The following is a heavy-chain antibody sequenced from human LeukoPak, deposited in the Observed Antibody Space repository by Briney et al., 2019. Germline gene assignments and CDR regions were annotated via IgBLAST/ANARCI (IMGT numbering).Heavy chain of an antibody. CDR3: AKDIEVVAARIYYYYGMDV. CDR2: ISGSGGST. D-gene: IGHD2-15*01. V-gene: IGHV3-23*01. CDR1: GFTFSSYA. Sequence: GSLRLSCAASGFTFSSYAMSWVRQAPGKGLEWVSAISGSGGSTYYADSVKGRFTISRDNSKNTLYLQMNSLRAEDTAVYYCAKDIEVVAARIYYYYGMDVWGQGTTVTVSS. J-gene: IGHJ6*02.